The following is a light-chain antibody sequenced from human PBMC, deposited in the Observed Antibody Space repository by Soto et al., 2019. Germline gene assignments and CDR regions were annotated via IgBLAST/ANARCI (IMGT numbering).Light chain of an antibody. Sequence: QSALTQPRSVSGSPGQSVTISCSGTNSDVGGYNSVAWYQQKPGEAPKLLLYSVTKRPSGVPDRFSGSKSGNMASLIISGLQAEDEADYYCCSYAGSSTNYVFGTGTKVPVL. J-gene: IGLJ1*01. V-gene: IGLV2-11*01. CDR2: SVT. CDR3: CSYAGSSTNYV. CDR1: NSDVGGYNS.